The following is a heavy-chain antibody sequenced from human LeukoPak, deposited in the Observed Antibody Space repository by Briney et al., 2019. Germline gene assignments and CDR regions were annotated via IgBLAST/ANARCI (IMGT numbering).Heavy chain of an antibody. CDR2: IYYSGST. J-gene: IGHJ5*02. Sequence: SETLSLTCTVSGGSISSSSYYWGWIRQPPGKGLEWIGSIYYSGSTYYNPSLKSRVTISVDTSKNQFSLKLSSVTAADTAVYYCARDIKVANWFDPWGQGTLVTVSS. V-gene: IGHV4-39*07. D-gene: IGHD5-12*01. CDR3: ARDIKVANWFDP. CDR1: GGSISSSSYY.